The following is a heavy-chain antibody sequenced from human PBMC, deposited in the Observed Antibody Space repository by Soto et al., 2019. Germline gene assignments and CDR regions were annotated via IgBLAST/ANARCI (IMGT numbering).Heavy chain of an antibody. J-gene: IGHJ4*02. CDR3: ARVRTGTLDY. V-gene: IGHV1-18*01. D-gene: IGHD1-7*01. CDR2: ISAYNGNT. CDR1: GYTFNSCG. Sequence: ASVEVSCKASGYTFNSCGSSWVRQAPGQGLEWMGWISAYNGNTNYAQKLQGRVTMTTDTSTSTAYMELRSLRSGDTAVYYCARVRTGTLDYWGQGTLVTVSS.